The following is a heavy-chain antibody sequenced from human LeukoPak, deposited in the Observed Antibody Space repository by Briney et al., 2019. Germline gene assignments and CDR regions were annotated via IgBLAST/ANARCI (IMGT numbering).Heavy chain of an antibody. CDR3: ARGLYDILTGYNAPFDY. CDR1: GGSFSGYY. J-gene: IGHJ4*02. CDR2: INHSGST. D-gene: IGHD3-9*01. Sequence: SETLSLTCAVYGGSFSGYYWSWIRQPPGKGLEWIGEINHSGSTNYNPSLKSRVTISVDTSKNQFFLKLSSVTAADTAVYYCARGLYDILTGYNAPFDYWGQGTLVTVSS. V-gene: IGHV4-34*01.